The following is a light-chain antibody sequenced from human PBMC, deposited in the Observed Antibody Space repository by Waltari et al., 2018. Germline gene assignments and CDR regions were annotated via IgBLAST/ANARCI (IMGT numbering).Light chain of an antibody. V-gene: IGLV1-44*01. CDR3: ATWDDSPTGRWV. CDR1: QSNAGDNV. J-gene: IGLJ3*02. CDR2: RKD. Sequence: QSVLPQPPSASGTPGQRVTITCSGSQSNAGDNVVHWYHQVPGTAPKLVIYRKDRRPSGVPDRFTASKSGTSASLAISGLQSEDEGDYYCATWDDSPTGRWVFGGGTRVTVL.